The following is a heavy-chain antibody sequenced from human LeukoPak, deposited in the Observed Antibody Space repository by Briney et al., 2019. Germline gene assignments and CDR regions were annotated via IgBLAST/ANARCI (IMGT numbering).Heavy chain of an antibody. V-gene: IGHV3-53*01. CDR2: IYNDGST. D-gene: IGHD3-16*02. CDR3: ARVWELSYDY. Sequence: GGSLRLSCAASGFIFSTDHMSWVRQAPGKGLEWVSVIYNDGSTYYADTVKGRFTISRDNSKNTVDLLVNSLRAEDTAVYYCARVWELSYDYWGQGTLVTVSS. J-gene: IGHJ4*02. CDR1: GFIFSTDH.